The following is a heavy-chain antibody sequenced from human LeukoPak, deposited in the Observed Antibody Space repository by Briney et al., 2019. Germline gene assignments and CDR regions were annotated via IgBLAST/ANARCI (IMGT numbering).Heavy chain of an antibody. V-gene: IGHV3-23*01. CDR2: ISGSGGST. Sequence: GRSLRLSCAASGFTFSSYAMSWVRQAPGKGLEWVSAISGSGGSTYYADSVKGRFTISRDNSKNTLYLQMNSLSVEDTAVYCCARVGYYASGPFSYFDYWGQGSLVTVSS. CDR3: ARVGYYASGPFSYFDY. J-gene: IGHJ4*02. CDR1: GFTFSSYA. D-gene: IGHD3-10*01.